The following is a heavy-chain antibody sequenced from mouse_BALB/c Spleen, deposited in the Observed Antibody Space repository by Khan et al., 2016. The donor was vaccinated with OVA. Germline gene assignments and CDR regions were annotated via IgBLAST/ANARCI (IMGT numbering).Heavy chain of an antibody. Sequence: VQLKESGPDLVKPGASVKISCKASGYSFTLYYMTWVRQSHGKSPEWIGRVNPNNGDTNYNQNFKGKAILTVDKSSNTAYMELRSLTSEVSAVFYCARGYEFFPYWGQGTLVTVSA. CDR2: VNPNNGDT. D-gene: IGHD2-12*01. J-gene: IGHJ3*01. CDR1: GYSFTLYY. CDR3: ARGYEFFPY. V-gene: IGHV1-26*01.